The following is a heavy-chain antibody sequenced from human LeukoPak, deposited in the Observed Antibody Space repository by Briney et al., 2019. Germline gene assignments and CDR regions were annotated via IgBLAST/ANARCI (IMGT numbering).Heavy chain of an antibody. CDR2: IKSKTNRGTT. J-gene: IGHJ4*02. V-gene: IGHV3-15*01. D-gene: IGHD6-19*01. CDR3: ITTFSVAEWRLY. Sequence: PGGSLRLSCTTSGFTFSSYAMSWVRQAPGKGLEWVGRIKSKTNRGTTDYAAPVKGRFTISRDDSKNTLFLQMNSLKAEDTAIYFCITTFSVAEWRLYWGQGTLVTVSS. CDR1: GFTFSSYA.